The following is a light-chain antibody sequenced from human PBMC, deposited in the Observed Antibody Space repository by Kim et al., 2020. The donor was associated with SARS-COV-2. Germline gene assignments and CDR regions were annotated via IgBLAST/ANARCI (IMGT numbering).Light chain of an antibody. CDR2: EVS. Sequence: PGQSIPISCTGTSSDIGSYNLVSWYQQHPGKAPRLMIYEVSRRPSGSSNRFSGSKSGNTASLTISSLQAEDEADYYCSSYTSNSVTFGGGTQLTVL. J-gene: IGLJ2*01. CDR1: SSDIGSYNL. CDR3: SSYTSNSVT. V-gene: IGLV2-23*02.